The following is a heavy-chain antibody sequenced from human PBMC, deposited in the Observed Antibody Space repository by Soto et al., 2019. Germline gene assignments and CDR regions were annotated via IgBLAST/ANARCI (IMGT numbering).Heavy chain of an antibody. CDR1: GYSFTSYW. D-gene: IGHD3-3*01. CDR2: IYPGDSDT. CDR3: ARNPTGRSGQTAGYYYMDV. V-gene: IGHV5-51*03. J-gene: IGHJ6*03. Sequence: EVQLVQSGAEVKKPGESLKISCKGSGYSFTSYWIGWVRQMPGKGLEGMGIIYPGDSDTRYSPSFQGQVTISADKSISTAYLQWSSLKASDTAMYYCARNPTGRSGQTAGYYYMDVWGKGTTVTVSS.